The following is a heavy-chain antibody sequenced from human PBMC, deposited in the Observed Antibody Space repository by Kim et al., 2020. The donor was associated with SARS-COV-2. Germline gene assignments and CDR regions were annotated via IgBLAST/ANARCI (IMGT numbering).Heavy chain of an antibody. D-gene: IGHD6-13*01. V-gene: IGHV3-23*01. CDR2: GGSP. Sequence: GGSPYYADAVKGRFTISRDNSKNTLYLQMNSLRAEDTAVYYCAKDPQPSEWGQGTLVTVSS. CDR3: AKDPQPSE. J-gene: IGHJ4*02.